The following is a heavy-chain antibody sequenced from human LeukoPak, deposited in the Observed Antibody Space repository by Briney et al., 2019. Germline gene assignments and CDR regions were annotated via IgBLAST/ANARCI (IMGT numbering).Heavy chain of an antibody. D-gene: IGHD2-2*02. CDR1: GFTHSGSA. V-gene: IGHV3-73*01. Sequence: GGSLRLSCAASGFTHSGSAVHWVRQASGKGLEWVGRIRTKANNYATAYAASVKGRFTISRDDSKNTAYLQMNSLKNEDTAVYYCTRLGDYTTSPGGYWGQGALVTVSS. CDR2: IRTKANNYAT. J-gene: IGHJ4*02. CDR3: TRLGDYTTSPGGY.